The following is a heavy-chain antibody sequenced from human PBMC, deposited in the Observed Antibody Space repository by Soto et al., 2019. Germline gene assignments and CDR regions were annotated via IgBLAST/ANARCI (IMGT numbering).Heavy chain of an antibody. Sequence: QVQPEQSGAEVKKPGSSVMFSCKASGGAFNNFVISWVRQAPGRGLEWVGGIIPMLDIVHYAQKFQVRVAITADESTSTAYMELSSLRSEDTAGYYCAIEGGQGWLDAWGQGTLVTVSS. CDR3: AIEGGQGWLDA. D-gene: IGHD2-15*01. J-gene: IGHJ5*02. V-gene: IGHV1-69*01. CDR1: GGAFNNFV. CDR2: IIPMLDIV.